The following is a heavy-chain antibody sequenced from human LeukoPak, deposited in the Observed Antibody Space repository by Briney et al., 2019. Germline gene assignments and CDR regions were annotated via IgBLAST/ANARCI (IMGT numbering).Heavy chain of an antibody. CDR2: IVGDSSKT. CDR3: AKQPYNYYYLDV. CDR1: GFTFSDYY. J-gene: IGHJ6*03. Sequence: PGGSLRLSCAASGFTFSDYYMSWIRQAPGKGLEWVSTIVGDSSKTYYADSVKGRFTISRDNSNYMLFLHMNSLRAEDTAIYYCAKQPYNYYYLDVWGKGTTVTVSS. D-gene: IGHD2-21*01. V-gene: IGHV3-23*01.